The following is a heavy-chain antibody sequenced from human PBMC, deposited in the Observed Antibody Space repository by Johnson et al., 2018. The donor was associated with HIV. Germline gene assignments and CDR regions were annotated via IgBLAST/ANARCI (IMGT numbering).Heavy chain of an antibody. V-gene: IGHV3-30*03. Sequence: QVQLVESGGGVVRPGGSLRLSCAASGFTFDDYGMSWVRQAPGKGLEWVAVVSDHGRTTYFADSVKGRFTISRDNSKNTLYLQMNSLRAEDTAVYYCASFWATGAFDIWGQGTMVTVSS. CDR3: ASFWATGAFDI. CDR1: GFTFDDYG. J-gene: IGHJ3*02. CDR2: VSDHGRTT. D-gene: IGHD3-10*01.